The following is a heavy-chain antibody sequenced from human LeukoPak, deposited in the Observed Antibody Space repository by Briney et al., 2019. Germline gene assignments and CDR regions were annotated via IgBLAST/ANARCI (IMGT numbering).Heavy chain of an antibody. Sequence: GESLKISCKGSGYSFTSYWISWVRQMPGKGLEWMGRIDPGDSSTNYSPSFQGHVTISADKSISTAYLQWSSLKASDTAMYYCATTPEGPYDSSGYYYDDYWGQGTLVTVSS. V-gene: IGHV5-10-1*01. J-gene: IGHJ4*02. CDR3: ATTPEGPYDSSGYYYDDY. CDR2: IDPGDSST. D-gene: IGHD3-22*01. CDR1: GYSFTSYW.